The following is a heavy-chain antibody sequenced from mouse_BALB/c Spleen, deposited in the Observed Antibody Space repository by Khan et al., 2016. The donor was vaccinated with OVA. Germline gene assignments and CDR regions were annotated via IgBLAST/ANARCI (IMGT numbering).Heavy chain of an antibody. J-gene: IGHJ3*01. Sequence: QIQLVQSGPELKKPGETVKISCKASGYTFTDYSMHWVKQAPGKGLKWMGWINTETGEPTYADDFKGRFAFSLDTSASAAYLHINNLKTEDTATYCCARRYYGYGWFAYWGQGTLVTVSA. CDR3: ARRYYGYGWFAY. V-gene: IGHV9-2-1*01. CDR1: GYTFTDYS. D-gene: IGHD2-2*01. CDR2: INTETGEP.